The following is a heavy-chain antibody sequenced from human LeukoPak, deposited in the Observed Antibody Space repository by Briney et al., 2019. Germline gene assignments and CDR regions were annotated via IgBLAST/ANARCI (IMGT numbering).Heavy chain of an antibody. CDR2: INSDGSST. CDR3: ARVSLYCSSTSCYFDY. Sequence: GGSLRLSCAASGFTFSSYNMNWVRQAPGKGLEWVSRINSDGSSTSYADSVKGRFTISRDNAKNTLYLQMNSLRAEDTAVYYCARVSLYCSSTSCYFDYWGQGTLVTVSS. D-gene: IGHD2-2*01. J-gene: IGHJ4*02. CDR1: GFTFSSYN. V-gene: IGHV3-74*01.